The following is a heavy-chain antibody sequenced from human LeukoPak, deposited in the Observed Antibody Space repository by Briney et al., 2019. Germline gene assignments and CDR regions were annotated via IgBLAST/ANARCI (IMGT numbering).Heavy chain of an antibody. D-gene: IGHD6-19*01. CDR3: TRGSSGRRDN. CDR1: GFTFTSCD. Sequence: GASVKLSCTASGFTFTSCDINWVRQATGQGLEWMGWMNRNSGNTGYGQSFQGRITMTRDISIGTAYMELSNQTSEDTAIYYCTRGSSGRRDNWGQGTMVTVSA. J-gene: IGHJ4*02. V-gene: IGHV1-8*01. CDR2: MNRNSGNT.